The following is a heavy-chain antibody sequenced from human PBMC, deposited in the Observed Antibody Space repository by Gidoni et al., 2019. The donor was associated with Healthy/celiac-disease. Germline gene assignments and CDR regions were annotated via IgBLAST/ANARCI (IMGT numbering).Heavy chain of an antibody. J-gene: IGHJ4*02. CDR1: GFTLGNAW. D-gene: IGHD3-3*01. V-gene: IGHV3-15*01. CDR2: IKRKTDGGTT. CDR3: TTRRDFWSGSPDY. Sequence: EVQLVESGGGLVKPGGSLRLSCADSGFTLGNAWMSWVRQAPGKGLEWVGRIKRKTDGGTTDYAAPVKGRFTTSREESKNTLYLQMNSLKTEDTAVYYCTTRRDFWSGSPDYWGQGTLVTVSS.